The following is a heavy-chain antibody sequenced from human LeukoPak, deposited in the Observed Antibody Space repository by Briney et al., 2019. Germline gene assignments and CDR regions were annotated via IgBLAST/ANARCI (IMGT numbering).Heavy chain of an antibody. Sequence: ASVTVSCKASGYTFTGYYIHWVRQAPGEGPEWMGWINPNSGGTNYAQKFQGRVTMTRDTSISTAYMELSRLRSDDTAVYYCARSHSSPYSSSWYGIDYWGQGTLVTVSS. CDR3: ARSHSSPYSSSWYGIDY. CDR2: INPNSGGT. CDR1: GYTFTGYY. D-gene: IGHD6-13*01. V-gene: IGHV1-2*02. J-gene: IGHJ4*02.